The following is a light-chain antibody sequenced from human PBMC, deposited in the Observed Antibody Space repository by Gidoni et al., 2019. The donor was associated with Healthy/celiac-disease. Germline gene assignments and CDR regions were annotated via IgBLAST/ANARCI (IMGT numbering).Light chain of an antibody. CDR3: QQYGSSPRRS. J-gene: IGKJ2*03. Sequence: EIVLTQSPGTLSLSPGERATLSCRASQSIRSSYLAWYQQNPGQAPRLLIYGASSRATGIPDRFSGSGSGTDFTLTISRLEPEDFAVYYCQQYGSSPRRSFXQXTKLEIK. CDR1: QSIRSSY. V-gene: IGKV3-20*01. CDR2: GAS.